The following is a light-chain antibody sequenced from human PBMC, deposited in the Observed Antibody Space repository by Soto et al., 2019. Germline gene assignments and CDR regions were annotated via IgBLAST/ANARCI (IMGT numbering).Light chain of an antibody. Sequence: IVVTQSPDTLYVSAGERATLSCGASQSVRSYLAWYQQKPGQAPRLLIYGASSRATGTPDRFSGSGSGTEFTLTISSLQSEDFAVYYCQQYNNWPLTFGGGTKVDIK. CDR3: QQYNNWPLT. CDR2: GAS. J-gene: IGKJ4*01. V-gene: IGKV3D-15*01. CDR1: QSVRSY.